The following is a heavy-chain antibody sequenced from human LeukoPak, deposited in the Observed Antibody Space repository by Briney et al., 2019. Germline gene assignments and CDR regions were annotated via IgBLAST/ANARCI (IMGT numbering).Heavy chain of an antibody. CDR3: ARGDSSGWSPFDY. J-gene: IGHJ4*02. D-gene: IGHD6-19*01. CDR1: GFTFDDYG. V-gene: IGHV3-20*01. Sequence: PGGSLRLSCAASGFTFDDYGMSWVRQAPGKGLEWVSGINWNGDSTGYADSVKGRFTISRDNAKNSLYLQMNSLRAEDTALYHCARGDSSGWSPFDYWGQGTLVTVSS. CDR2: INWNGDST.